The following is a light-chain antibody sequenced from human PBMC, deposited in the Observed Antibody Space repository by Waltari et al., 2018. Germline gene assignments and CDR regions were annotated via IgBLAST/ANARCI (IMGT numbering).Light chain of an antibody. V-gene: IGKV3-15*01. Sequence: EMVMTQSPATLSVSPGERATLSCGASQSVSSDLAWYQQKSGQAPRLLIYAASNRATGIPARFNGGGSGTEFTLTISSLQSGDSAVYYCQQYNNWPLTFGQGTKVEIK. J-gene: IGKJ1*01. CDR1: QSVSSD. CDR2: AAS. CDR3: QQYNNWPLT.